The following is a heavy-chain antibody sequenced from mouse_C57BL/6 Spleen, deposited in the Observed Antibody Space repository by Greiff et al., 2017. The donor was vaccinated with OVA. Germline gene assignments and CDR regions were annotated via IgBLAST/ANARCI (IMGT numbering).Heavy chain of an antibody. CDR1: GYTFTDYY. Sequence: EVQLQQSGPVLVKPGASVKMSCKASGYTFTDYYMNWVKQSHGKSLEWIGVINPYNGGTSYNQQFKGKATLTVDKSSSTAYMELNSLTSEDYAVYYCATHYYGSSYEFAYWGQGTLVTVSA. CDR3: ATHYYGSSYEFAY. J-gene: IGHJ3*01. D-gene: IGHD1-1*01. CDR2: INPYNGGT. V-gene: IGHV1-19*01.